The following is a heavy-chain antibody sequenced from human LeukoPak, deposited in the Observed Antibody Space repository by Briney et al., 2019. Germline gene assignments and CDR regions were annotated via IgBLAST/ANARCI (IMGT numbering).Heavy chain of an antibody. J-gene: IGHJ4*02. CDR2: ISGSGGST. D-gene: IGHD3-3*01. CDR1: GFTFSSYA. V-gene: IGHV3-23*01. CDR3: AKIRAYYDFWSALSGYFDY. Sequence: GGSLRLSCAASGFTFSSYAMSWVRQAPGKGLEWVSAISGSGGSTYYADSVKGRFTISRDNSKNTLYLQMNSLRAEDTAVYYCAKIRAYYDFWSALSGYFDYWGQGTLATVSS.